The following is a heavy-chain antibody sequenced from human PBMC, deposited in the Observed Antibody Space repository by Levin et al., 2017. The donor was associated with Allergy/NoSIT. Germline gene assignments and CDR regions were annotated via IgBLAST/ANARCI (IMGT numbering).Heavy chain of an antibody. CDR3: ARGLRFGELSLSPPLPYFDF. V-gene: IGHV3-30*04. J-gene: IGHJ4*02. Sequence: GESLKISCATSGFTFWSNTLHWVRQAPGKGLEWVAVISYDGTNEYYADSVKGRFTVSRDNSKNTLYLHMNSLRPEDTAVYYCARGLRFGELSLSPPLPYFDFWGQGTLVTVSS. CDR2: ISYDGTNE. CDR1: GFTFWSNT. D-gene: IGHD3-16*02.